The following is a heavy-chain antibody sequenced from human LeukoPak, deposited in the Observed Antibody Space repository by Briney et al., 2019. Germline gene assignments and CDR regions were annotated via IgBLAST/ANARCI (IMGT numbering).Heavy chain of an antibody. D-gene: IGHD6-6*01. CDR2: IIPIFGTA. CDR1: GGTFSSYA. Sequence: SVKVSCKASGGTFSSYAISWVRQAPGQGLEWMGGIIPIFGTANYAQKFQGRVTITADESTSTAYMELSSLRSEDTAVYYCAGIAARRSYYYYYMDVWGKGTTVTVSS. CDR3: AGIAARRSYYYYYMDV. V-gene: IGHV1-69*13. J-gene: IGHJ6*03.